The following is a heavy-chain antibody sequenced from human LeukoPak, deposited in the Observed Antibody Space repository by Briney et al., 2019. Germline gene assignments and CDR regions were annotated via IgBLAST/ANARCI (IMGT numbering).Heavy chain of an antibody. CDR2: IYYSGST. J-gene: IGHJ4*02. D-gene: IGHD5-18*01. CDR3: ASSGGYSYGSFDY. CDR1: GGSISSYY. V-gene: IGHV4-59*01. Sequence: PSETLSLTCTVSGGSISSYYWSWIRQPPGKGLEWIGYIYYSGSTNYNPSLKSRVTISVDTSKNQFSLKLSSVAAADTAVYYCASSGGYSYGSFDYWGQGTLVTVSS.